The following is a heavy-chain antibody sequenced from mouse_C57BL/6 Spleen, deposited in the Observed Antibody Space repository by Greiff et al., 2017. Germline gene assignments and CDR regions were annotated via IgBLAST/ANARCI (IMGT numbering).Heavy chain of an antibody. CDR2: IYIGNGYT. D-gene: IGHD4-1*01. CDR1: GYTFTSYG. Sequence: VQLQQSGAELVRPGSSVKMSCKTSGYTFTSYGINWVKQRPGQGLEWIGYIYIGNGYTEYNGKFKGKATLTSDTSSSTAYMQLSSLTSEDSAIYFCARKANWAFDYWGQGTTLTVSS. V-gene: IGHV1-58*01. J-gene: IGHJ2*01. CDR3: ARKANWAFDY.